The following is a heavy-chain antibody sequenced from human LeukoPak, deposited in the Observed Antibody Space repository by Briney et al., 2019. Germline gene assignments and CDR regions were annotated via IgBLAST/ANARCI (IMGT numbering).Heavy chain of an antibody. J-gene: IGHJ5*02. CDR3: ARGDGSPMIRGVSRYGWLDP. CDR1: GGSLSSYY. V-gene: IGHV4-4*07. CDR2: IFTTGST. D-gene: IGHD3-10*01. Sequence: SETLSLTCSVAGGSLSSYYWTWIRQPAGKGLEWIGRIFTTGSTNYNPSLMSRVTMSVDTSKNQFSLKMRSVTAADTAVYYCARGDGSPMIRGVSRYGWLDPWGQGTLVTVSS.